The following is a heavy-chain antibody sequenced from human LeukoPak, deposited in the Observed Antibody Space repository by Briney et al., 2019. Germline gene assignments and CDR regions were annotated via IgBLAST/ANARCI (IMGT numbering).Heavy chain of an antibody. CDR3: AREAGYCSSTSCYNWFDP. CDR2: IKQDGSEK. J-gene: IGHJ5*02. Sequence: GSLRLSCAASEFTFSSYWMSWVRQAPGKGLEWVANIKQDGSEKYYVDSVKGRFTISRDNAKNSLYLQMNSLRAEDTAVYYCAREAGYCSSTSCYNWFDPWGQGTLVTVS. CDR1: EFTFSSYW. V-gene: IGHV3-7*01. D-gene: IGHD2-2*01.